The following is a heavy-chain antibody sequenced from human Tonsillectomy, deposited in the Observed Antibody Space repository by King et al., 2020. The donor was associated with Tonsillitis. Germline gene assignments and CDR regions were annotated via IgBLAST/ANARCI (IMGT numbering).Heavy chain of an antibody. D-gene: IGHD4-17*01. CDR2: INGDGCDT. V-gene: IGHV3-74*01. CDR3: STVFDF. J-gene: IGHJ3*01. Sequence: VQLVESGGGLVQPGGSLRLSCAASGFIFTDFWMHWVRQVPGKGLVWVSGINGDGCDTFYADSVKGRFTISKDNAKNILYLHMNSLTAEDAAVYYCSTVFDFWGQGTIVTVSP. CDR1: GFIFTDFW.